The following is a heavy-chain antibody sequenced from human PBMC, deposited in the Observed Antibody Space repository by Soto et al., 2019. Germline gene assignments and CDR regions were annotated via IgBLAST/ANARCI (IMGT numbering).Heavy chain of an antibody. J-gene: IGHJ3*01. D-gene: IGHD6-13*01. CDR2: IDASDSYT. Sequence: GESLKISCKASGYIFTNYWITWVRQMPGKGLEWMGRIDASDSYTNYSPSYQGHVTISADKSITTAYLQWSSLKASDTAMYYCARHRIAADIFDVWGQGTMVTVSS. CDR1: GYIFTNYW. CDR3: ARHRIAADIFDV. V-gene: IGHV5-10-1*01.